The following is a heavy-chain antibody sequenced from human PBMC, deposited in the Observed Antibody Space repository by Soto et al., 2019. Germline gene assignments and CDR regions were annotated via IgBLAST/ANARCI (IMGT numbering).Heavy chain of an antibody. CDR3: ARVLQYWWFDP. J-gene: IGHJ5*02. CDR1: GYTFTSYG. V-gene: IGHV1-18*01. Sequence: WASVKVSFKASGYTFTSYGISWVRQAPGQGLEWMGWISAYNGNTNYAQKLQGRVTMTTDTSTSTAYMELRSLRSDDTAVYYCARVLQYWWFDPWGQGTLVTVSS. D-gene: IGHD2-15*01. CDR2: ISAYNGNT.